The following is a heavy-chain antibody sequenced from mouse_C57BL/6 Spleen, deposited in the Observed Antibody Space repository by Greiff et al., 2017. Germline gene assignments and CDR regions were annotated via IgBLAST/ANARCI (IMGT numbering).Heavy chain of an antibody. CDR3: ARGALGAY. V-gene: IGHV1-18*01. Sequence: EVKLVESGPELVKPGASVKIPCKASGYTFTDYNMDWVKQSHGKSLEWIGDINPNNGGTIYNQKFKGKATLTVDKSSSTAYMELRSLTSEDTAVYYCARGALGAYWGQGTLVTVSA. CDR1: GYTFTDYN. CDR2: INPNNGGT. J-gene: IGHJ3*01.